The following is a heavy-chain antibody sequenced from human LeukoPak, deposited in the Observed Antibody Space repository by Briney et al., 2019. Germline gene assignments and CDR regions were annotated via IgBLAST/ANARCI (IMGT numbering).Heavy chain of an antibody. CDR1: GFTFSSYG. D-gene: IGHD6-13*01. J-gene: IGHJ4*02. CDR2: ISYDGSNK. Sequence: GGSLRLSCAASGFTFSSYGMHWVRQAPGKGLEWVAVISYDGSNKYYADSVKGRFTISRDNSKNTLYLQMNSLRAEDTAVYYCASTGYSSNLDFDYWGQGTLVTVSS. V-gene: IGHV3-30*03. CDR3: ASTGYSSNLDFDY.